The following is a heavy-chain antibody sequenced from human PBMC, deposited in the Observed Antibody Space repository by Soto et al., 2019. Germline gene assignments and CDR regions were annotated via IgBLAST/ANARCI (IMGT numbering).Heavy chain of an antibody. J-gene: IGHJ4*02. V-gene: IGHV4-4*07. CDR1: GGSISSYY. CDR3: AGGAAAEYFDF. CDR2: IYTSGST. Sequence: QVQLQASGPGLVKPSETLSLTCTVSGGSISSYYWSWIRQPAGKGLEWIGRIYTSGSTLYNPSLKSRGAMSPDTSKKQFSLKETSVTAADTAVYYWAGGAAAEYFDFWGQGTLVTVSS. D-gene: IGHD6-13*01.